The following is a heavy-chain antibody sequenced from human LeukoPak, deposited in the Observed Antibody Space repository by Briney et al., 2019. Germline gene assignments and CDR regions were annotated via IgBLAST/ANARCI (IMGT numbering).Heavy chain of an antibody. J-gene: IGHJ4*02. V-gene: IGHV4-59*06. CDR2: IYYSGST. D-gene: IGHD6-25*01. Sequence: SETLSLTCTVSGGSISSYYWSWIRQHPGKGLEWIGSIYYSGSTNYNPSLQGRVTISLDTSRNQFSLKLSSVTAADTAVYYCASGDNDPLFDYWGQGTLVTVSS. CDR1: GGSISSYY. CDR3: ASGDNDPLFDY.